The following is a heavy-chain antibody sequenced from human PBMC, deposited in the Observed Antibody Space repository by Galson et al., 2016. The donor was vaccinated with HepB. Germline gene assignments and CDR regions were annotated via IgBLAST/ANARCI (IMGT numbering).Heavy chain of an antibody. J-gene: IGHJ6*02. CDR2: IWYDGSNK. CDR3: ARESRSVENYYYGMDV. Sequence: SLRLSCAASRFTFSSYWMHWVRQAPGKGLEWVAVIWYDGSNKYYADSVKGRVTISRDNSKNTRYLQMNSLRAEDTALYYCARESRSVENYYYGMDVWGQGTAVSASS. V-gene: IGHV3-33*08. CDR1: RFTFSSYW. D-gene: IGHD3-10*01.